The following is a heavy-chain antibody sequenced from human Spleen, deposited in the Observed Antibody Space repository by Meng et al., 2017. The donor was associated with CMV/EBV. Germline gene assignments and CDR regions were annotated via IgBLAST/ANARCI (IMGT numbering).Heavy chain of an antibody. CDR3: ARRPVGAIYSWFDH. D-gene: IGHD3-16*01. J-gene: IGHJ5*02. V-gene: IGHV5-51*01. Sequence: KASGYSFTTYWIAWVRQMPGEGLEWMGIIYPGDSETRYSPSFQGQVTISADKSISTAYMQWSSLKASDTAMYYCARRPVGAIYSWFDHWGQGTLVTVSS. CDR1: GYSFTTYW. CDR2: IYPGDSET.